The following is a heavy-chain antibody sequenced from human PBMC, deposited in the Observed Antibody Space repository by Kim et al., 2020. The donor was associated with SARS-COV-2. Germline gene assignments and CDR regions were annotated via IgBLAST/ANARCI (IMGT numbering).Heavy chain of an antibody. CDR1: GFTFRKYD. V-gene: IGHV3-23*01. J-gene: IGHJ5*02. Sequence: GGSLRLSCTASGFTFRKYDMTWVRQAPGKGLEWVSGISGNGDSTHFADSMKGRFTISRDNSKNALYLQMNNLRADDTAVYYCTKGQWLDRWGQGTLVTVS. D-gene: IGHD6-19*01. CDR2: ISGNGDST. CDR3: TKGQWLDR.